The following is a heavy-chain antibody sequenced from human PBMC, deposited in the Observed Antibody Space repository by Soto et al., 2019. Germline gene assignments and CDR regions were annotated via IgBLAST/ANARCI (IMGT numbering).Heavy chain of an antibody. CDR3: ARQIWSLAAALSWIDR. CDR2: IDNIGVT. CDR1: CGSISTGSTDY. J-gene: IGHJ5*02. V-gene: IGHV4-39*01. Sequence: PSETLSLTCTVSCGSISTGSTDYWGWIRQPPGKGPEWIGYIDNIGVTDPNPSLKPPGNIAIDQTTNQCPLKLISVTAEETAVYDSARQIWSLAAALSWIDRWGQGSLVTVAA. D-gene: IGHD6-13*01.